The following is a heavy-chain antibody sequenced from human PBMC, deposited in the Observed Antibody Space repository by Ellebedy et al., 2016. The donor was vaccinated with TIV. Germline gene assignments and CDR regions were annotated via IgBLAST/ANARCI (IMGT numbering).Heavy chain of an antibody. D-gene: IGHD6-13*01. V-gene: IGHV3-13*01. CDR1: GFTFSSYD. CDR2: IGTAGDT. J-gene: IGHJ3*02. CDR3: ARGRYSSSWYLRAFDI. Sequence: GGSLRLSXAASGFTFSSYDMHWVRQATGKGLEWVSAIGTAGDTYYPGSVKGRFTISRENAKNSLYLQMNSLRAEDTAVYYCARGRYSSSWYLRAFDIWGQGTMVTVSS.